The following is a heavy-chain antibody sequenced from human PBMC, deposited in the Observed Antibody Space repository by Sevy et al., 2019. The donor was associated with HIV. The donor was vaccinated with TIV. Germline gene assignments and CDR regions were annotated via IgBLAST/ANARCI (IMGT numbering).Heavy chain of an antibody. V-gene: IGHV3-7*01. CDR1: GFTFSSYW. CDR3: ARERLPYSSGWYERGAFDI. J-gene: IGHJ3*02. CDR2: IKQDGSEK. D-gene: IGHD6-19*01. Sequence: GGSLRLSCAASGFTFSSYWMSWVRQAPGKGLEWVANIKQDGSEKYYVDSVKGRFTISRDNAKNSLYLQMNSRRAEDTAVYYCARERLPYSSGWYERGAFDIWGQGTMVTVSS.